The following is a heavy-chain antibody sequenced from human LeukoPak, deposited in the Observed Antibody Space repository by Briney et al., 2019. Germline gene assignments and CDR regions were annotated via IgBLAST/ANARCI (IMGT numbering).Heavy chain of an antibody. CDR3: ARASARGAQFDY. CDR2: IYSSVST. Sequence: SETLSLTCALSVGSISSYYWSCIRGPAGEGLEWSGRIYSSVSTDYNTSPQTRSTMSLETSMNQISLTLTTVAAADSAVYYSARASARGAQFDYWGQGTLVTVSS. J-gene: IGHJ4*02. CDR1: VGSISSYY. D-gene: IGHD3-10*01. V-gene: IGHV4-4*07.